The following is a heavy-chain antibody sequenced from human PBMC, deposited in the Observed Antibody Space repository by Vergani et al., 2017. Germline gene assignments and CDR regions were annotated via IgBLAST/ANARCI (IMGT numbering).Heavy chain of an antibody. CDR2: IYPGNSET. V-gene: IGHV5-51*03. Sequence: EVPLEPSGAAVKTPGESLEISCKGSGYSFSRNWIAWVRERPGQGLEWMGMIYPGNSETRNNPSFRGQVTMSVDKSISTAYLQWSSLKASDSAMYYCARVYCRGMSCAGTDYFYHIDVWGKGTTVTVS. J-gene: IGHJ6*03. CDR3: ARVYCRGMSCAGTDYFYHIDV. CDR1: GYSFSRNW. D-gene: IGHD3/OR15-3a*01.